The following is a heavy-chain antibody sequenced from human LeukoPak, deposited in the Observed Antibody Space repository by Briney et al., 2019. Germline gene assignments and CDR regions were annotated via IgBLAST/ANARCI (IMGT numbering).Heavy chain of an antibody. Sequence: GGSLRLSCAASGFTFSSYGMHWVRQAPGKGLEWVAVISYDGKNEYYADSVKGRFTISRDNSKNTLFLQVNSLRGEDTAVYYCARDIYYYDSSAYYHFYYGMDVWGQGTTVTVSS. CDR1: GFTFSSYG. V-gene: IGHV3-30*03. D-gene: IGHD3-22*01. CDR3: ARDIYYYDSSAYYHFYYGMDV. CDR2: ISYDGKNE. J-gene: IGHJ6*02.